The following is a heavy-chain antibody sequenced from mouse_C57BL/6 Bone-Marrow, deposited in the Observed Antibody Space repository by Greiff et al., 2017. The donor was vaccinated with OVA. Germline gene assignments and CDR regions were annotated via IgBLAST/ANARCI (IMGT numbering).Heavy chain of an antibody. D-gene: IGHD2-4*01. V-gene: IGHV1-59*01. CDR2: IDPSDSYT. CDR1: GYTFTSYW. Sequence: QVQLQQPGAELVRPGTSVKLSCKASGYTFTSYWMHWVTQRPGQGLEWIGVIDPSDSYTNYNQKFKGKATLTVDTSSSTAYMQLSSLTSEDSAVYYCARGRLRRFAYWGQGTLVTVSA. CDR3: ARGRLRRFAY. J-gene: IGHJ3*01.